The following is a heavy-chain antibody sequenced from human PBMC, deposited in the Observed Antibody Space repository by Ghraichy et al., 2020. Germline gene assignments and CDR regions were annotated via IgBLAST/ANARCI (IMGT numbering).Heavy chain of an antibody. J-gene: IGHJ4*02. CDR1: GGSISSSNW. V-gene: IGHV4-4*02. CDR3: ASLGAWSGYYTPSY. Sequence: SETLSLTCAVSGGSISSSNWWSWVRQPPGKGLEWIGEIYHSGSTNYNPSLKSRVTISVDKSKNQFSLKLSSVTAADTAVYYCASLGAWSGYYTPSYWGQGTLVTVSS. D-gene: IGHD3-3*01. CDR2: IYHSGST.